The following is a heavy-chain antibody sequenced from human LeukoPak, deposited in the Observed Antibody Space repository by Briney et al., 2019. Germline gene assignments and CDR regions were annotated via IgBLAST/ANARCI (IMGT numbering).Heavy chain of an antibody. CDR2: ISSSSTYI. D-gene: IGHD3-3*01. Sequence: GGCLRLSCAASGFTFSSYSMNWVRQAPGKGLEWGSSISSSSTYIYYADSVKGRFTISRDNAKNSLYLQMNSLRAEDTAVYYCARDRNYDFWSGNSDYYYYYMDVWGKGTTVTVSS. CDR1: GFTFSSYS. J-gene: IGHJ6*03. CDR3: ARDRNYDFWSGNSDYYYYYMDV. V-gene: IGHV3-21*01.